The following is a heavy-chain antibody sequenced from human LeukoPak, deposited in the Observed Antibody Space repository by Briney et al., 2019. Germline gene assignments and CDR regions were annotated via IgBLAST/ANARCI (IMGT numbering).Heavy chain of an antibody. J-gene: IGHJ6*02. D-gene: IGHD6-13*01. Sequence: GGSMRLSCAASGFTFSSYGMHWVRQAPGKGLEWVAVIWYDGSNKYYADSVKGRFTISRDNSKNTLYLQMNSLRAEDTAVYYCARNPAHYGSSWYSDYYGMDVWGQGTTVTVSS. CDR3: ARNPAHYGSSWYSDYYGMDV. V-gene: IGHV3-33*01. CDR2: IWYDGSNK. CDR1: GFTFSSYG.